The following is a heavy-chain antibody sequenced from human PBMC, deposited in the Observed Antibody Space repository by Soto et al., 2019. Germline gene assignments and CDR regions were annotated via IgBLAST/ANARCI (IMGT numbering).Heavy chain of an antibody. CDR3: ATDIVVVVAADY. CDR2: ISYDGSNK. CDR1: GFTFSSYG. V-gene: IGHV3-30*03. J-gene: IGHJ4*02. Sequence: QVQLVESGGGVVQPGRSLRLSCAASGFTFSSYGMHWVRQAPGKGLEWVAVISYDGSNKYYADSVKGRFTISRDNSKNTLYLQMNSLRAEDTAVYYCATDIVVVVAADYWGQGTLVTVSS. D-gene: IGHD2-15*01.